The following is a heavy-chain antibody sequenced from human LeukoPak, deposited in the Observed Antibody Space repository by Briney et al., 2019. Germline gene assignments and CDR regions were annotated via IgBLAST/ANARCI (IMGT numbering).Heavy chain of an antibody. J-gene: IGHJ5*02. V-gene: IGHV3-20*01. D-gene: IGHD2-2*01. Sequence: GGSLRLSCAGSGFSFSNYGMSWVRQAPGKGLEWVSGINWNGGSTGYADSVKGRFTISRDNAKNSLYLQMNSLRAEDTALYHCARELVVVPAANDSYNWFDPWGQGTLVTVSS. CDR2: INWNGGST. CDR3: ARELVVVPAANDSYNWFDP. CDR1: GFSFSNYG.